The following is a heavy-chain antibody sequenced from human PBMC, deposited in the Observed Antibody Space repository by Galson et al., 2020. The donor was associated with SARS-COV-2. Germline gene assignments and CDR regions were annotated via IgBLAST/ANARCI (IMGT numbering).Heavy chain of an antibody. CDR2: IWYDGSNK. V-gene: IGHV3-33*01. CDR3: ARDFGIAAAGTSDEFDY. Sequence: GGSLRLSCAASGFTFSSYGMHWVRQAPGKGLEWVAVIWYDGSNKYYADSVKGRFTISRDNSKNTLYLQMNSLRAEDTAVYYCARDFGIAAAGTSDEFDYWGQGTLVTVSS. J-gene: IGHJ4*02. D-gene: IGHD6-13*01. CDR1: GFTFSSYG.